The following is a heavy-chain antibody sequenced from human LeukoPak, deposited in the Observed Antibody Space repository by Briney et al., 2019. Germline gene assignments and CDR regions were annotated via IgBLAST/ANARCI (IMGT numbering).Heavy chain of an antibody. CDR2: IYYSGST. D-gene: IGHD3-10*01. V-gene: IGHV4-34*09. J-gene: IGHJ4*02. CDR1: GGSFSGYY. Sequence: SETLSLTCAVYGGSFSGYYWSWIRQPPGKGLEWIGYIYYSGSTYYNPSLKSRVTISVDTSKNQFSLKLSSVTAADTAVYYCARDRGALARQSYFDYWGQGTLVTVSS. CDR3: ARDRGALARQSYFDY.